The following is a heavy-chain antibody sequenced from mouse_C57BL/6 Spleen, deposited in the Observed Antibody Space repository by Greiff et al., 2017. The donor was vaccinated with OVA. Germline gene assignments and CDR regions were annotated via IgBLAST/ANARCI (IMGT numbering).Heavy chain of an antibody. CDR1: GYTFTSYW. D-gene: IGHD3-2*02. CDR3: ARDSSGYAWFAY. Sequence: QVQLQQPGAELVKPGASVKMSCTASGYTFTSYWITWVKQRPGQGLEWIGDIYPGSGSTNYNEKFKSKATLTVDTSSSTAYMQLSSLTSEDSAVYYCARDSSGYAWFAYWGQGTLVTVSA. J-gene: IGHJ3*01. V-gene: IGHV1-55*01. CDR2: IYPGSGST.